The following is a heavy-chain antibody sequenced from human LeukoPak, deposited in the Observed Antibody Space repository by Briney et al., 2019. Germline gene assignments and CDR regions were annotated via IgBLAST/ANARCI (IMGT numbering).Heavy chain of an antibody. CDR2: INPNSGGT. V-gene: IGHV1-2*04. Sequence: GASVNVSCKASGYTFTGYYMHWVRQAPGQGLEWMGWINPNSGGTNYAQRFQGWVTMTRDTSISTAYMELSRLRSDDTAVYYCARDVEVVPAAIKPGYYGMDVWGQGTTVSVSS. CDR1: GYTFTGYY. J-gene: IGHJ6*02. D-gene: IGHD2-2*02. CDR3: ARDVEVVPAAIKPGYYGMDV.